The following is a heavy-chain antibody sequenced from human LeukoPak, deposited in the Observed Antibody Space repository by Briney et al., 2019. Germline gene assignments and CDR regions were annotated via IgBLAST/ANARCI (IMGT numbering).Heavy chain of an antibody. CDR3: ARDGPFYDILTGLYYFDY. D-gene: IGHD3-9*01. V-gene: IGHV1-18*04. CDR2: ISAYNGNT. J-gene: IGHJ4*02. Sequence: ASVKVSCKASGNTFTDYYMHWVRQAPGQGLEWMGWISAYNGNTNYAQKLQGRVTMTTDTSTSTAYMELRSLRSDDTAVYYCARDGPFYDILTGLYYFDYWGQGTLVTVSS. CDR1: GNTFTDYY.